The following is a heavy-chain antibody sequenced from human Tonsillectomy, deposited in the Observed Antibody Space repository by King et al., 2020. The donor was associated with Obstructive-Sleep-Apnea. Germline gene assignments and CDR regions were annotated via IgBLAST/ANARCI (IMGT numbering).Heavy chain of an antibody. CDR2: IIPIFGTA. CDR1: GGTFSNYA. Sequence: VQLVESRAEVKKPGSSVKVSCKASGGTFSNYAISWVRQAPGQGLEWMGGIIPIFGTANYAQKFQGRVTITADESTSTAYMELSSLRSEDTAVYYCAGGAFYYDSSGYTFDSWGQGTLVTVSA. J-gene: IGHJ4*02. D-gene: IGHD3-22*01. CDR3: AGGAFYYDSSGYTFDS. V-gene: IGHV1-69*01.